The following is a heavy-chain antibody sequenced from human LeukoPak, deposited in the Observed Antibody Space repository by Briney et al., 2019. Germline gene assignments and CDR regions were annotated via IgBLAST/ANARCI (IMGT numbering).Heavy chain of an antibody. D-gene: IGHD6-19*01. Sequence: PGGSLRLSCAASGFTFSSYSMNWVRQAPGKGLEWVSSISSSSSYIYYADSVKGRFTISRDNAKNSLYLQMNSLRAEDTAVYYCASPRYSSGWYNEDAFDIWGQGTMVTVSS. CDR3: ASPRYSSGWYNEDAFDI. J-gene: IGHJ3*02. CDR1: GFTFSSYS. CDR2: ISSSSSYI. V-gene: IGHV3-21*01.